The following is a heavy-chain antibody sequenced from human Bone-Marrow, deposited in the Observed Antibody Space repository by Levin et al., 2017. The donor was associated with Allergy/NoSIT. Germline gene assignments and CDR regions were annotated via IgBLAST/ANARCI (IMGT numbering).Heavy chain of an antibody. CDR2: ISWDSSSI. V-gene: IGHV3-9*01. D-gene: IGHD5-12*01. Sequence: SLKISCEASGFKFDDHAMHWVRQAPGKGLEWISGISWDSSSIDYADSVRGRFTISRDNAKNSLSLEMTSLRAEDTALYYCAKDAYIGYKSGAADSWGQGSLVTVSS. J-gene: IGHJ4*02. CDR3: AKDAYIGYKSGAADS. CDR1: GFKFDDHA.